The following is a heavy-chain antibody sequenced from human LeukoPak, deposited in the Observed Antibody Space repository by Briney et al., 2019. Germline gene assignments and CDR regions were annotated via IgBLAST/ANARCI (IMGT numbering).Heavy chain of an antibody. CDR1: GGSFSGYY. Sequence: SETLSLTCAVYGGSFSGYYWSWIRQPPGKGLEWIGEINHSGSTNYNPSLKSRVTISVDTSKNQFSLKLSSVTAADTAVYYCARGLGYYDFWSGYYGMDVWGKGTTVTVSS. D-gene: IGHD3-3*01. CDR2: INHSGST. J-gene: IGHJ6*04. V-gene: IGHV4-34*01. CDR3: ARGLGYYDFWSGYYGMDV.